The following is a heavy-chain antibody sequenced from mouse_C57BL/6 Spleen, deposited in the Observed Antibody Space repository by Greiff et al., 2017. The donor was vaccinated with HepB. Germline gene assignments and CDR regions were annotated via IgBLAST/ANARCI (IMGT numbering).Heavy chain of an antibody. CDR2: IDPSDSYT. D-gene: IGHD2-4*01. V-gene: IGHV1-69*01. CDR3: ARNYDDSPSYWYFDV. Sequence: QVQLQQPGAELVMPGASVKLSCKASGYTFTSYWMHWVKQRPGQGLEWIGEIDPSDSYTNYNQKFKGKATLTVDKSSSTAYMQLSSLTSEDSAVYYCARNYDDSPSYWYFDVWGTGTTVTVSS. CDR1: GYTFTSYW. J-gene: IGHJ1*03.